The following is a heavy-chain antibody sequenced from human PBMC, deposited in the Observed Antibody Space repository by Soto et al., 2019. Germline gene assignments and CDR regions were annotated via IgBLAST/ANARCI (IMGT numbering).Heavy chain of an antibody. CDR1: GFTVSSNY. V-gene: IGHV3-66*01. CDR2: IYSGGST. Sequence: GXSMRLSCAASGFTVSSNYMSWVRQAPGKGLEWVSVIYSGGSTYYADSVKGRFTISRDNSKNTLYLQMNSLRAEDTAVYYCARDHREDAFDICGQGTMVTXSS. J-gene: IGHJ3*02. CDR3: ARDHREDAFDI.